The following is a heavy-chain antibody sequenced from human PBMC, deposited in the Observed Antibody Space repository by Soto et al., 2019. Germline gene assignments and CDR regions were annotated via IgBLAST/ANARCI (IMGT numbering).Heavy chain of an antibody. CDR2: ISSSGSTI. CDR3: AISPLWFGEPR. V-gene: IGHV3-48*03. Sequence: GGSLRLSCAASEFTFSSYEMNWVRQAPGKGLEWVSYISSSGSTISYADSVKGRFTISRDNAKNSLFLQMNSLRAEDTAVYYCAISPLWFGEPRWGQGTLVTVSS. CDR1: EFTFSSYE. D-gene: IGHD3-10*01. J-gene: IGHJ4*02.